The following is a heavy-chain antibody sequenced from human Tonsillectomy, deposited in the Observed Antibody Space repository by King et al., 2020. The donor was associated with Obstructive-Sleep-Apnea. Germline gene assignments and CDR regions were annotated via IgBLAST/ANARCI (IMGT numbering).Heavy chain of an antibody. CDR3: ARVPPIVGATQGPFDY. V-gene: IGHV3-21*01. Sequence: VQLVESGGGLVKPGGSLRLSCAASGFTFSSYSMNWVRQAPGKGLEWVSSISSSSSYIYYADSVKGRFTISRDNAKNSLYLQMKSLRAEDTAVYYCARVPPIVGATQGPFDYWGQGTLVTVSS. CDR1: GFTFSSYS. J-gene: IGHJ4*02. D-gene: IGHD1-26*01. CDR2: ISSSSSYI.